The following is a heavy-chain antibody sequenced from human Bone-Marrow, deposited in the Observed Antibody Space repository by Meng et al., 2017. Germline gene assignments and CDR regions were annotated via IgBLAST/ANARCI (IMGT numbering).Heavy chain of an antibody. Sequence: GGSLRLSCAASGFSFSGYWMSWVRQAPGKGLEWVANINEDGRRINCVDSVKGRFTISRDNAKNSLYLQMNSLRAEDTAVYYCARDVSRSLEDYWGQGTLVTVSS. V-gene: IGHV3-7*01. CDR1: GFSFSGYW. J-gene: IGHJ4*02. CDR3: ARDVSRSLEDY. CDR2: INEDGRRI.